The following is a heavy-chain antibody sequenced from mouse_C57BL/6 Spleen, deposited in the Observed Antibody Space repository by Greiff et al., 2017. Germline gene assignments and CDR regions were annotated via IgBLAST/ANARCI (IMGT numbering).Heavy chain of an antibody. CDR2: IYPRSGNT. J-gene: IGHJ2*01. Sequence: VKLQESGAELARPGASVKLSCKASGYTFTSYGISWVKQRTGQGLEWIGEIYPRSGNTYYNEKFKGKATLTADKSSSTAYMELRSLTSEDSAVYFCARRGDGYYHFDYWGQGTTLTVSS. V-gene: IGHV1-81*01. CDR3: ARRGDGYYHFDY. CDR1: GYTFTSYG. D-gene: IGHD2-3*01.